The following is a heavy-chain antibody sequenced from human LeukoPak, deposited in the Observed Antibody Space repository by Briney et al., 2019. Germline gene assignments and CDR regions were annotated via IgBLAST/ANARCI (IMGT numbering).Heavy chain of an antibody. V-gene: IGHV4-59*01. J-gene: IGHJ6*02. CDR3: ARGVSLGYYYYYYGMDV. Sequence: SETLSLTCTVSGGSISSYYWSWIRQPPGKGLEWIGYIYYSGSTNYNPSLKSRVTISVDTSKNQFSLKLSSVTAADTAVYYCARGVSLGYYYYYYGMDVWGQGTTVTDSS. CDR2: IYYSGST. CDR1: GGSISSYY.